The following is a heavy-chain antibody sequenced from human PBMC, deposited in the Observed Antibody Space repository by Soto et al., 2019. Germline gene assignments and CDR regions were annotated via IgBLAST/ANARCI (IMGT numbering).Heavy chain of an antibody. Sequence: QVQLVESGGGVVQPGRSLRLSCAASGFTFSSYGMHWVRQAPGKGLEWVAVISYDGSNKYYADSVKGRFTISRDNSKNTLYRQMNSLRAEDTAVYYCAKGGLEGNYGDYWGQGTLGTVSS. CDR2: ISYDGSNK. CDR3: AKGGLEGNYGDY. D-gene: IGHD1-7*01. V-gene: IGHV3-30*18. J-gene: IGHJ4*02. CDR1: GFTFSSYG.